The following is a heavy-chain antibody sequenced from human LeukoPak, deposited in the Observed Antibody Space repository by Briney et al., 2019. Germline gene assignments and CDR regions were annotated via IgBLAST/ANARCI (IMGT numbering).Heavy chain of an antibody. CDR3: AISGGYASFEAPKYDY. CDR2: IRGSGGST. CDR1: GLTFSNYA. D-gene: IGHD5-12*01. Sequence: GGSLRLSCAASGLTFSNYAMGWVRQAPGKGLEWVSAIRGSGGSTYFADSVKGRFTISRDNSKNTLYLQMNSLRAEDTAVYYCAISGGYASFEAPKYDYWGQGTLVTVSS. J-gene: IGHJ4*02. V-gene: IGHV3-23*01.